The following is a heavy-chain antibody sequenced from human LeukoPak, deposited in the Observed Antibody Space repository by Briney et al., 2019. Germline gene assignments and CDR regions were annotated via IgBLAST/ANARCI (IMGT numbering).Heavy chain of an antibody. CDR2: INPNSGGT. D-gene: IGHD6-19*01. Sequence: ASVKVSCKASGYTFTGYYMHWVRQAPGQGLEWMGWINPNSGGTNYAQKFQGRVTMTRGTSISTAYMELSRLTSDDTAVYYCARGMYSSGWYGSFDYWGQGTLVTVSS. J-gene: IGHJ4*02. CDR3: ARGMYSSGWYGSFDY. CDR1: GYTFTGYY. V-gene: IGHV1-2*02.